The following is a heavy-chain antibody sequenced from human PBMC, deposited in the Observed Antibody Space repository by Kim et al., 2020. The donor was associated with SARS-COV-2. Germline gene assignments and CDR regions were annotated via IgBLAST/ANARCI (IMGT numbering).Heavy chain of an antibody. Sequence: AQKFQGRVTMTRDTSTSTVYMELSSLRSEDTAVYYCAIPMGRYSSACLVYWGQGTLVTVSS. CDR3: AIPMGRYSSACLVY. J-gene: IGHJ4*02. V-gene: IGHV1-46*01. D-gene: IGHD6-19*01.